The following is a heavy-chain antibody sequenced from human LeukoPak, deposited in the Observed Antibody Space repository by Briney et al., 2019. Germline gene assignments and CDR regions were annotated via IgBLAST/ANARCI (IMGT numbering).Heavy chain of an antibody. CDR2: VSWKSDTV. CDR1: GFIFDDYA. V-gene: IGHV3-9*01. D-gene: IGHD3-10*01. CDR3: AKSGKDGLLWFGELVSNYYYMDV. J-gene: IGHJ6*03. Sequence: QPGGSLRLSCAASGFIFDDYAMHWVRQAPGKGLEWVSGVSWKSDTVGYADSVKGRFTISRDNAKNSLYLQMNGLRAEDTALYYCAKSGKDGLLWFGELVSNYYYMDVWGKGTTVTVSS.